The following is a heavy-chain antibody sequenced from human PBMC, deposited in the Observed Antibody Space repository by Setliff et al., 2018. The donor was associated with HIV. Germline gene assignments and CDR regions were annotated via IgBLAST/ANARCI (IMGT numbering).Heavy chain of an antibody. Sequence: ASVKVSCKASGYTFTGYYMHWVRQAPGQGLEWMGRINPNSGGTNYAQKFQGRVTMTRDTSIGTAYMELSRLRSDDTAVYYCARDWVAGTSGYYYYYMDVWGKGTTVTVSS. CDR1: GYTFTGYY. CDR2: INPNSGGT. J-gene: IGHJ6*03. CDR3: ARDWVAGTSGYYYYYMDV. D-gene: IGHD6-19*01. V-gene: IGHV1-2*06.